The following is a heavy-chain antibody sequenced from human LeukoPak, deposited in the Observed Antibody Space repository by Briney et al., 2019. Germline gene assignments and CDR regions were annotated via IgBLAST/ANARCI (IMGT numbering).Heavy chain of an antibody. CDR1: GFTFSSYS. CDR2: ISSSSSTI. Sequence: PGGSLRLSCAASGFTFSSYSMTWVRQAPGKGLEWGSYISSSSSTIYYADSVKGRFNISRDNDKNSLYLQMNSLRAEDTAVYYCARTSYGDDDPYYFDYWGQGTLVTVSS. D-gene: IGHD4-17*01. CDR3: ARTSYGDDDPYYFDY. V-gene: IGHV3-48*01. J-gene: IGHJ4*02.